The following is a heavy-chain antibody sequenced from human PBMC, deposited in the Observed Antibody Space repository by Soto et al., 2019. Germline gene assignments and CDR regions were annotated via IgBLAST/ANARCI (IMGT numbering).Heavy chain of an antibody. J-gene: IGHJ6*04. CDR1: GFTFSSYS. V-gene: IGHV3-21*01. CDR3: ARDQAARPQMDV. CDR2: ISSSSSYI. D-gene: IGHD6-6*01. Sequence: ESGGGLVKPGGSLRLSCAASGFTFSSYSMNWVRQAPGKGLEWVSSISSSSSYIYYADSVKGRFTISRDNAKNSLYLQMNSLRAEDTAVYYCARDQAARPQMDVWGKGTTVTVSS.